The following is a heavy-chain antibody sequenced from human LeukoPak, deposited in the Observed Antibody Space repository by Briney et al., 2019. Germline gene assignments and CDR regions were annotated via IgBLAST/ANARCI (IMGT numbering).Heavy chain of an antibody. V-gene: IGHV1-2*04. J-gene: IGHJ4*02. D-gene: IGHD6-19*01. CDR1: GYTFTGYY. CDR2: INPNSGGT. Sequence: GASVKVSCKASGYTFTGYYMHWVRQAPGQGLEWMGWINPNSGGTNYAQKFQGWVTVTRDTSISTAYMELSRLRSDDTAVYYCARDLGRIAVAGTLAYWGQGTLVTVSS. CDR3: ARDLGRIAVAGTLAY.